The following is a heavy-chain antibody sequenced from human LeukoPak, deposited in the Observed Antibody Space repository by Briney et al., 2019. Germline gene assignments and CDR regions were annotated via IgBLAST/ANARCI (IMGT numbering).Heavy chain of an antibody. J-gene: IGHJ4*02. V-gene: IGHV1-2*02. CDR3: ARDKRSFYYDSSGYSS. Sequence: ASVKVSCKASGYTFTRYYMHWVRQAPGQGLEWMGWINPNSGGTNYAQKFQGRVTMTRDTSISTAYMELSRLRSDDTAVYYCARDKRSFYYDSSGYSSWGQGTLVTVSS. CDR2: INPNSGGT. CDR1: GYTFTRYY. D-gene: IGHD3-22*01.